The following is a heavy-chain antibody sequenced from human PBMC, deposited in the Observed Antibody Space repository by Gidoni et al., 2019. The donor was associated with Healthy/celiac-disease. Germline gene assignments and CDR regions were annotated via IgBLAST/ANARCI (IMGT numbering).Heavy chain of an antibody. CDR3: ARGVLRYFDWLSSPDYYYYGMDV. D-gene: IGHD3-9*01. V-gene: IGHV3-33*01. CDR1: GFTFSSYG. J-gene: IGHJ6*02. Sequence: QVQLVESGGGVVQPGRSLRLSCAASGFTFSSYGMHWVRQAPGKGLEWVAVIWYDGSNKYYADSVKGRFTISRDNSKNTLYLQMNSLRAEDTAVYYCARGVLRYFDWLSSPDYYYYGMDVWGQGTTVTVSS. CDR2: IWYDGSNK.